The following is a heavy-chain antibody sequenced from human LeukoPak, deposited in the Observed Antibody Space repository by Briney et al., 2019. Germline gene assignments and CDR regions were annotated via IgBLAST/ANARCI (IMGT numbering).Heavy chain of an antibody. V-gene: IGHV4-34*01. CDR3: AARSQWELDY. J-gene: IGHJ4*02. D-gene: IGHD1-26*01. Sequence: PSETLSLTCTVSGGSISGYYWSWIRQPPGKGLEWIGEINHSGSTNYNPSLKSRVTISVDTSKNQFSLKLSSVTAADTAVYYCAARSQWELDYWGQGTLVTVSS. CDR2: INHSGST. CDR1: GGSISGYY.